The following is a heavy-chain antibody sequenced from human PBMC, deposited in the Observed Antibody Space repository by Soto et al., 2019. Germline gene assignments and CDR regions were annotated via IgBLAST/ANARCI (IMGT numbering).Heavy chain of an antibody. Sequence: EVQLVESGGGLVKPGGSLRLSCAASGFTFSTAWMSWVRQAPGKGLEWVGRIKSKTDGGTTDYAAPVKGRFTISRDDSKNTLYLQMNSLKTEDTAVYYCTTRHSSSWWGGFDPWGQGTLVTVSS. D-gene: IGHD6-6*01. CDR3: TTRHSSSWWGGFDP. CDR2: IKSKTDGGTT. V-gene: IGHV3-15*01. CDR1: GFTFSTAW. J-gene: IGHJ5*02.